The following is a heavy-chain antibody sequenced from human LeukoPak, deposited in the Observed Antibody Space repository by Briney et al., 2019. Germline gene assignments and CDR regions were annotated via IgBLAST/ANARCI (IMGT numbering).Heavy chain of an antibody. CDR1: GFTFNRFW. D-gene: IGHD1-26*01. J-gene: IGHJ4*02. V-gene: IGHV3-30*03. CDR3: ARENSGSYYQFDC. Sequence: PGGSLRLSCGTSGFTFNRFWMSWVRQAPGKGLEWVAVISYDGSNKYYADSVKGRFTISRDNAKNSLYLQMNSLRPEDTAVYYCARENSGSYYQFDCWGQGTLVTVSS. CDR2: ISYDGSNK.